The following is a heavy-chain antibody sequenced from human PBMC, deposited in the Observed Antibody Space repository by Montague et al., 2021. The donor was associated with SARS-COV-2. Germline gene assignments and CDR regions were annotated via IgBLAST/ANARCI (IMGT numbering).Heavy chain of an antibody. Sequence: SETLSLTCTVSGGSISSSSYYWGWIRQPPGKGPEWIGSNYYSGTTFYNPSLRSRVTMSVDTSKNQFSLRLSSVTAADTAVFYCAREDAGAWYFDLWGRGTLVTVSS. CDR2: NYYSGTT. CDR3: AREDAGAWYFDL. D-gene: IGHD7-27*01. V-gene: IGHV4-39*02. CDR1: GGSISSSSYY. J-gene: IGHJ2*01.